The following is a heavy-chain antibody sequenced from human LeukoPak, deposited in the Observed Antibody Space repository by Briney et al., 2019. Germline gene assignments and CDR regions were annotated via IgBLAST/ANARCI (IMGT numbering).Heavy chain of an antibody. CDR1: GYTLTGYY. Sequence: ASVKVSCRASGYTLTGYYMHWVRQAPGQGLEWMGWINPNSGGTNYAQKFQGRVTMTRDTSISTAYMELSRLRSDDTAVYYCARVETSGGYSYGYDYWGQGTLVTVSS. CDR2: INPNSGGT. V-gene: IGHV1-2*02. D-gene: IGHD5-18*01. CDR3: ARVETSGGYSYGYDY. J-gene: IGHJ4*02.